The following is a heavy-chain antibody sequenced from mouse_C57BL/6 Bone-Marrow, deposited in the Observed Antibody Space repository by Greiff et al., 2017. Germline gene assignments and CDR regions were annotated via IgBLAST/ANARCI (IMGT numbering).Heavy chain of an antibody. CDR1: GFTFSDYY. CDR3: AKLGRGAWFAY. Sequence: EVMLVESGGGLVQPGGSLKLSCAASGFTFSDYYMYWVRQTPEKRLEWVAYISNGGGSTYYPDTVKGRFTISRDNATNTLYLQMSRLKSEDTAMYYCAKLGRGAWFAYWGQGTLVTVSA. CDR2: ISNGGGST. D-gene: IGHD4-1*01. V-gene: IGHV5-12*01. J-gene: IGHJ3*01.